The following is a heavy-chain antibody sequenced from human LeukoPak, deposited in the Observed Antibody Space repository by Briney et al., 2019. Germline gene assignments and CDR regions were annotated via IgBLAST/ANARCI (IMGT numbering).Heavy chain of an antibody. V-gene: IGHV3-23*01. D-gene: IGHD3-3*01. Sequence: ETLSLTCTVSGGSISSYYWSWIRQPPGKGLEWVSSMSDIGPNTYYADSVKGRFTISRDTSKNTLLLQMNSLRGDDTALYFCARRLSLRFDAFAVWGPGTVVTVSS. J-gene: IGHJ3*01. CDR2: MSDIGPNT. CDR3: ARRLSLRFDAFAV. CDR1: GGSISSYY.